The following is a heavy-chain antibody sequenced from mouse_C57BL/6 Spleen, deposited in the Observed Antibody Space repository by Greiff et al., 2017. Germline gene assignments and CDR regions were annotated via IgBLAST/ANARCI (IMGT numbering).Heavy chain of an antibody. CDR1: GFTFSSYG. Sequence: VQLKESGGDLVKPGGSLTLSCAASGFTFSSYGMSWVRQTPDKRLEWVATISSGGSYTYYPARVKGRFTISRDNAKNTLYLQMSSLKSEDTAMYYCARQRVYGSSNGYYFDYWGQGTTLTVSS. V-gene: IGHV5-6*01. J-gene: IGHJ2*01. CDR2: ISSGGSYT. D-gene: IGHD1-1*01. CDR3: ARQRVYGSSNGYYFDY.